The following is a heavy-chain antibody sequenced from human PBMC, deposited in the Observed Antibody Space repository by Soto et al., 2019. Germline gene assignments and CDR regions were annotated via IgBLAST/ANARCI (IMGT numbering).Heavy chain of an antibody. J-gene: IGHJ4*02. V-gene: IGHV4-34*01. CDR1: GGSFSGYY. D-gene: IGHD3-10*01. CDR3: ARGARVRPSYYFDY. Sequence: KTSETLSLTCAVYGGSFSGYYWSWIRQPPGKGLEWIGEINHSGSTNYNPSLKSRVTISVDTSKNQFSLKLSSVTAADTAVYYCARGARVRPSYYFDYWGQGTLVTVSS. CDR2: INHSGST.